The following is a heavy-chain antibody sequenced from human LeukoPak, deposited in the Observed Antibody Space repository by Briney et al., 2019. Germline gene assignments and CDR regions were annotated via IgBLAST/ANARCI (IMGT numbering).Heavy chain of an antibody. J-gene: IGHJ3*02. V-gene: IGHV4-39*01. CDR2: IYYSGST. Sequence: SETLSLTCTVSGGSISSSSYYWGWIRQPPGKGLEWIGSIYYSGSTYYNPSLKSRVTISVDTSKNQFSLKLSSVTAADTAVYYCARVGYCSSTSCYRNAFDIWGQGTIVTVSS. D-gene: IGHD2-2*02. CDR3: ARVGYCSSTSCYRNAFDI. CDR1: GGSISSSSYY.